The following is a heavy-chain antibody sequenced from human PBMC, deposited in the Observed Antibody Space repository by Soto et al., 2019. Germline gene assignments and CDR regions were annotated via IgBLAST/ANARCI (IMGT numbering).Heavy chain of an antibody. CDR1: GGTFSSYA. Sequence: QVQLVQSGAEVKKPGSSVKVSCKAYGGTFSSYAISWVRQAPGQGLEWMGGIIPIFGTANYAQKFQGRVTITADEPTSTAYMELSSLRSEDTAVYYCARPLREYSYNNWFDPWGQGTLVTVSS. CDR3: ARPLREYSYNNWFDP. CDR2: IIPIFGTA. V-gene: IGHV1-69*12. D-gene: IGHD5-18*01. J-gene: IGHJ5*02.